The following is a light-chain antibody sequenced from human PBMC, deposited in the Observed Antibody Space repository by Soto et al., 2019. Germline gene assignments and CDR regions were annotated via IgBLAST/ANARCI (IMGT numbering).Light chain of an antibody. CDR2: GAS. V-gene: IGKV3-20*01. CDR1: DRVSISY. Sequence: IVLTQSPGTLSLSPGERATLSCRASDRVSISYLAWYQQRSGQAPRLLIYGASTRATGIPDRFSGSGSGTDFTLTISRLEPEDSAVYFCQQWGNSRRVTFGGGTKVEIK. CDR3: QQWGNSRRVT. J-gene: IGKJ4*01.